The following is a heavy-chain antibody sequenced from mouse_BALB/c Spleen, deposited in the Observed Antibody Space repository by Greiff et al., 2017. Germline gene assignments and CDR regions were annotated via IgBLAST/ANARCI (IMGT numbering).Heavy chain of an antibody. J-gene: IGHJ2*01. D-gene: IGHD2-3*01. CDR3: ARHDGYALFDY. CDR2: ISSGGSYT. CDR1: GFTFSSYG. V-gene: IGHV5-6*01. Sequence: EVKLMESGGDLVKPGGSLKLSCAASGFTFSSYGMSWVRQTPDKRLEWVATISSGGSYTYYPDSVKGRFTISRDNAKNTLYLQMSSLTAEDTAMYYCARHDGYALFDYWGQGTTLTVSS.